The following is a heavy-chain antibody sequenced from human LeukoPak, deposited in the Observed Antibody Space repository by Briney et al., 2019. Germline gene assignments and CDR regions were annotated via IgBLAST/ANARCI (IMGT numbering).Heavy chain of an antibody. CDR1: GFIFSNYG. D-gene: IGHD4-17*01. CDR3: VRVNDYGDRNLYYFGY. Sequence: GGSRRLSCSASGFIFSNYGMYWVRQPPGKGLEFVSAISSDGDNTFYADSVNGRFTISRDNSKNTLYLQTSSLRGEDTAVYYCVRVNDYGDRNLYYFGYWGQGTLVTVSS. J-gene: IGHJ4*02. V-gene: IGHV3-64D*06. CDR2: ISSDGDNT.